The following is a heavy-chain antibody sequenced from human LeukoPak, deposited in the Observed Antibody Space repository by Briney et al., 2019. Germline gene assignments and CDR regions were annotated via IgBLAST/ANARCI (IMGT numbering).Heavy chain of an antibody. CDR3: ARDGTAVGINYDY. Sequence: GGSLRLSCAASGFTFSSYWMSWVRQAPGKELEWGSSISSSSSYIYYADSVKGRFTISRDNAKNSLYLQMNSLRAEDTAVYYCARDGTAVGINYDYWGQGTLVTVSS. CDR2: ISSSSSYI. J-gene: IGHJ4*02. V-gene: IGHV3-21*04. CDR1: GFTFSSYW. D-gene: IGHD6-13*01.